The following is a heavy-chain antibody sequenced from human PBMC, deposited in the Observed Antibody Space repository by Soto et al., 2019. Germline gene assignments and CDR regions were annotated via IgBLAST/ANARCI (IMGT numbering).Heavy chain of an antibody. D-gene: IGHD2-2*01. J-gene: IGHJ6*03. Sequence: ASVKVSCKASGYTFTNYAVHCERQAPGQRLEWMGWINAGNGNTRFSQNLQGRVTITRDTSARTVYMELSSLRSEDTAVYYCARGHLAVVPVASWFYYMDVWG. CDR1: GYTFTNYA. CDR3: ARGHLAVVPVASWFYYMDV. CDR2: INAGNGNT. V-gene: IGHV1-3*01.